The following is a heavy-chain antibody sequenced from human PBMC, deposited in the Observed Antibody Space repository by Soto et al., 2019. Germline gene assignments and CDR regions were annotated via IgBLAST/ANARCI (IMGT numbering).Heavy chain of an antibody. D-gene: IGHD6-19*01. J-gene: IGHJ6*02. CDR1: GFTFSSYA. V-gene: IGHV3-30-3*01. CDR2: ISYDGSNK. CDR3: ARDWAVDVYYYYGMDV. Sequence: GGSLRLSCAASGFTFSSYAMHWVRQAPGKGLEWVAVISYDGSNKYYADSVKGRFTISRDNSKNTLYLQMNSLRAEDTAVYYCARDWAVDVYYYYGMDVWGQGTTVTVSS.